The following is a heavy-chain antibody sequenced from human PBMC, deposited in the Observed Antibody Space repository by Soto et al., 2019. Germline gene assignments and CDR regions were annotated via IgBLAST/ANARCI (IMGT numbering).Heavy chain of an antibody. CDR2: ISDSGNII. D-gene: IGHD2-21*01. CDR3: AREEINCGGDCFAL. V-gene: IGHV3-48*03. Sequence: WGSLRLSCAASGFTLSSYEMNWVRQAPGKGLEWISYISDSGNIIYYADSVRGRFTNSRDRNSLYLQMNSLRAEDTAVYFCAREEINCGGDCFALWGQGTLVTVSS. CDR1: GFTLSSYE. J-gene: IGHJ4*02.